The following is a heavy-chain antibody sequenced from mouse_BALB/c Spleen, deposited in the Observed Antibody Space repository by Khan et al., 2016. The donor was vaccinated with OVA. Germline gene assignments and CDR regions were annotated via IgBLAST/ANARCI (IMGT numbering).Heavy chain of an antibody. V-gene: IGHV5-9-3*01. J-gene: IGHJ4*01. CDR2: ISSGGHYT. Sequence: EVELVESGGGLVKPGGSLTLSCSASGFTFSTYAMSWVRQTPEKRLEWVATISSGGHYTFYPDSVKGRFTISRDNAENALDLQMSSLTSEDTAMYYCARSLVDYHAMDYWGQGTSVTVSS. D-gene: IGHD2-2*01. CDR1: GFTFSTYA. CDR3: ARSLVDYHAMDY.